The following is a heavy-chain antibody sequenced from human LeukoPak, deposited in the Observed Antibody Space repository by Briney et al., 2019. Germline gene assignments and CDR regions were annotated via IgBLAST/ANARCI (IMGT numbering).Heavy chain of an antibody. CDR3: ARGWATVTTGGFDY. CDR1: GGSISSGGYS. V-gene: IGHV4-30-2*01. CDR2: IYHSGST. D-gene: IGHD4-17*01. Sequence: SETLSLTCAVSGGSISSGGYSWSWIRQPPGKGLEWIGYIYHSGSTYYNPSLESRVTISVDRSKNQFSLKLSSVTAADTAVYYCARGWATVTTGGFDYWGQGTLVTVSS. J-gene: IGHJ4*02.